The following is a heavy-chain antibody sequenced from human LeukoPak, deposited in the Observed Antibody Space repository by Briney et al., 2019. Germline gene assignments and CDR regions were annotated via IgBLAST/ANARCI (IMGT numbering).Heavy chain of an antibody. V-gene: IGHV3-30*02. CDR1: GFSFNSYG. J-gene: IGHJ4*02. D-gene: IGHD2-21*01. CDR3: AKDPGEGDY. CDR2: IRYNGNDQ. Sequence: PGGSLRLSCATSGFSFNSYGMHWVRQTPGKGLQWVAFIRYNGNDQFYADSVKGRFTVSRDNGKDTVFLQMNSLRAEDTAVYYCAKDPGEGDYWGQGTLVTVSS.